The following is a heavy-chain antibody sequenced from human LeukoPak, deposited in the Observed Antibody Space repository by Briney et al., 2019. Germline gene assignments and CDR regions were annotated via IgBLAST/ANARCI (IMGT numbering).Heavy chain of an antibody. J-gene: IGHJ4*02. D-gene: IGHD3-22*01. Sequence: PSETLSLTCTVSGDSISSYHRSWIRQPPGTGMEWIGYIYYSGSTTYNPSLKSRVTISVDTSKNQFSLKLSSVTAADTAVYYCARRYYYDSSGYSNWGQGTLVTVSS. CDR1: GDSISSYH. CDR2: IYYSGST. V-gene: IGHV4-59*08. CDR3: ARRYYYDSSGYSN.